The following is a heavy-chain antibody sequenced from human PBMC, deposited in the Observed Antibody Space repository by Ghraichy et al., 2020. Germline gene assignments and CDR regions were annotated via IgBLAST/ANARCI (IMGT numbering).Heavy chain of an antibody. Sequence: GESLNISCKGSGYSFTSYWIAWVRQMPGKGLEWMGIIYPGDSDTRYSPSFQGQVTISADKSITTAYLQWNSLKASDTAMYYCARRAYCGDDCYPRDAFDIWGQGTMVTVSS. D-gene: IGHD2-21*02. J-gene: IGHJ3*02. CDR2: IYPGDSDT. CDR1: GYSFTSYW. V-gene: IGHV5-51*01. CDR3: ARRAYCGDDCYPRDAFDI.